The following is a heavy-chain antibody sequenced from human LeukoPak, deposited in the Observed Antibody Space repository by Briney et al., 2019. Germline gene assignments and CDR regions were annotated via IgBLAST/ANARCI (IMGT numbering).Heavy chain of an antibody. CDR2: IYSGGST. Sequence: GGSLRLSCAASGFTVSSNYMSWVRQAPGKGLEWVSVIYSGGSTYYADSVKGRFTISRDNSKNTQYLQMNSLRAEDTAVYYCARTPGQWLVHDYWGQGTLVTVSS. CDR3: ARTPGQWLVHDY. D-gene: IGHD6-19*01. CDR1: GFTVSSNY. J-gene: IGHJ4*02. V-gene: IGHV3-66*01.